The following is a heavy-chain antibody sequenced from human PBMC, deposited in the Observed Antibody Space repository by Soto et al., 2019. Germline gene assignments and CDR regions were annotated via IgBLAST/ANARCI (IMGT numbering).Heavy chain of an antibody. J-gene: IGHJ4*02. Sequence: GGSLRLSCAASGFTFSSYAMHWVRQAPGKGLEWVAVISYDGSNKYYADSVKGRFTISRDNSKNTLYLQMNSLRAEDTAVYYCARDPRPIDYYDSSGPIDYWGQGTPVTSPQ. D-gene: IGHD3-22*01. V-gene: IGHV3-30-3*01. CDR3: ARDPRPIDYYDSSGPIDY. CDR2: ISYDGSNK. CDR1: GFTFSSYA.